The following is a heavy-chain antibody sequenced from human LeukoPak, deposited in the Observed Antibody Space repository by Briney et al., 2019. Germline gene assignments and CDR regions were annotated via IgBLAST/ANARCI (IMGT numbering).Heavy chain of an antibody. CDR2: ISSSGSTI. CDR3: ARDGGGYAGRLYY. J-gene: IGHJ4*02. CDR1: GFPFGSYV. V-gene: IGHV3-48*03. D-gene: IGHD5-12*01. Sequence: GGSLRLSCEASGFPFGSYVMSWVRQAPGKGLEWVSYISSSGSTIYYADSVKGRFTISRDNAKNSLYLQMNSLRAEDTAVYYCARDGGGYAGRLYYWGQGTLVTVSS.